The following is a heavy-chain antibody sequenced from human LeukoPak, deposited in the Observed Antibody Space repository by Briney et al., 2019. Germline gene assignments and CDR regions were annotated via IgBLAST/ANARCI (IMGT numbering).Heavy chain of an antibody. V-gene: IGHV1-2*02. D-gene: IGHD1-26*01. CDR2: INPNNGDT. CDR3: ARVGPTQD. CDR1: GGTFSSYG. Sequence: GASVKVSCKASGGTFSSYGISWVRQAPGQGLEWVGWINPNNGDTTYTEKFQGRITVTRDTSISTAYLELSRLRTNDTAVYYCARVGPTQDWGQGTLVTVSS. J-gene: IGHJ4*02.